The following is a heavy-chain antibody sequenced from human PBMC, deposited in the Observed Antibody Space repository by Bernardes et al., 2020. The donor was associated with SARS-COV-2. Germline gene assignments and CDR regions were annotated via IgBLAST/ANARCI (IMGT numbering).Heavy chain of an antibody. J-gene: IGHJ4*02. D-gene: IGHD1-26*01. Sequence: SEPLSLTCIVSGGSISYYYWTWIRQSPGKGLEWIGYIYYTGSTNYNPSLKSRVTISVDTSKNQFSLKLSSVTAADTAVYYCARLVGSSWAFDYWGQGTLVTVAS. V-gene: IGHV4-59*01. CDR2: IYYTGST. CDR3: ARLVGSSWAFDY. CDR1: GGSISYYY.